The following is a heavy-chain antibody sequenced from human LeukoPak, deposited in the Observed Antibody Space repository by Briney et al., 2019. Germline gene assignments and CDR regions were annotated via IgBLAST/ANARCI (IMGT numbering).Heavy chain of an antibody. CDR1: GFTFSSYD. CDR3: ARGILFGAAAGTEPFDY. J-gene: IGHJ4*02. CDR2: IGTAGDT. D-gene: IGHD6-13*01. Sequence: GGSLRLSCAASGFTFSSYDMHWVHQATGKGLEWVSAIGTAGDTYYAGSVKGRFTISRENAKNSLYLQMNSLRAGDTAVYYCARGILFGAAAGTEPFDYWGQGTLVTVSS. V-gene: IGHV3-13*01.